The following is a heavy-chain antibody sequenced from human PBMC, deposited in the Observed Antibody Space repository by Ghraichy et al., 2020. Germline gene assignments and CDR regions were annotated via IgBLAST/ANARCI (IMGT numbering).Heavy chain of an antibody. V-gene: IGHV3-7*01. Sequence: GGSLRLSCVVSGFSFSSYWMSWVRQAPGKGLEWVGNIKKDGTETYYVDSVKGRFTISRDNARNSLYLQMNSLTAGDTAMYYCVRDTLLGPSYFDYRGGGARLTVSS. CDR1: GFSFSSYW. D-gene: IGHD1-26*01. CDR3: VRDTLLGPSYFDY. J-gene: IGHJ4*02. CDR2: IKKDGTET.